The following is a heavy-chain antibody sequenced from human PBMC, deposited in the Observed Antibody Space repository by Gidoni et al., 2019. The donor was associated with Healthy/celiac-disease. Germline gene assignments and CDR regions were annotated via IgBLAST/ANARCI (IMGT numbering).Heavy chain of an antibody. D-gene: IGHD2-15*01. V-gene: IGHV1-69*01. J-gene: IGHJ6*03. CDR1: GGPFSSYA. CDR2: IIPSCGTA. Sequence: QVQLVQSGAEVKQPGYSVKVSCKASGGPFSSYAIRWVRQAPVQGLEWMGGIIPSCGTANYAQNCQGIVTMTEDESTSTAYRELSSLRSEDTSVYYCASASYYYDDMDVWGKGTTVTVAS. CDR3: ASASYYYDDMDV.